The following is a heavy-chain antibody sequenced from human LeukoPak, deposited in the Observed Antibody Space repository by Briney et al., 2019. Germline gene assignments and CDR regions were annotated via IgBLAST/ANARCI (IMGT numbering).Heavy chain of an antibody. D-gene: IGHD3-3*01. J-gene: IGHJ3*02. V-gene: IGHV4-4*07. Sequence: SETLSLTCTVSGGSISSYYWSWIRQPAGKGLEWIGRIYTSGSTNYNPSLKSRVTMSVDTSKNQFSLKLSSVTAADTAVYYCARKGANDFSRVFDIWGQGTMVTVSS. CDR1: GGSISSYY. CDR3: ARKGANDFSRVFDI. CDR2: IYTSGST.